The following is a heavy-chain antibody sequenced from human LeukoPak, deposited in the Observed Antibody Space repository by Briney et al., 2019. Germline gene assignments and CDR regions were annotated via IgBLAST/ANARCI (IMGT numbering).Heavy chain of an antibody. D-gene: IGHD1-26*01. V-gene: IGHV1-46*01. CDR2: INPSGGST. Sequence: ASVKVSCKASGYTFTSYYMHWVRQAPGQGLEWMGIINPSGGSTSYAQKFQGRVTMTRDMSTSTVYMELSSLRPEDTAVYYCARGRRVIVGATEEVQFDPWGQGTLVTVSS. J-gene: IGHJ5*02. CDR3: ARGRRVIVGATEEVQFDP. CDR1: GYTFTSYY.